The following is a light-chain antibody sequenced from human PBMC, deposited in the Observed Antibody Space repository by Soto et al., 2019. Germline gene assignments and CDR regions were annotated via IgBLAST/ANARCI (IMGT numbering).Light chain of an antibody. CDR2: VNSGGSH. J-gene: IGLJ7*01. Sequence: QPVLTQSPSASASLGASVKLTSTLSSGHSNYAIAWHQQQPEKGPRYLMKVNSGGSHIKGDGIPDRFSGSSSGAERYLFISSLQSEDEADYYCQTWGTRSASVVFGGGTQLTVL. CDR1: SGHSNYA. CDR3: QTWGTRSASVV. V-gene: IGLV4-69*01.